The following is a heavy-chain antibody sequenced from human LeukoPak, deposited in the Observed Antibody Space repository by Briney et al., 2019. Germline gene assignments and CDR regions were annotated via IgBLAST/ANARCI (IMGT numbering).Heavy chain of an antibody. CDR2: ISGTIIST. D-gene: IGHD5-12*01. CDR3: AKLAVGYSDSDSAF. Sequence: GGSLRLSCAASRLTFSNYALSWVRQPPGKGLEWVSGISGTIISTYYADSVKGRFTISRDNSKNTLYLQMDSLRVEDMAVYYCAKLAVGYSDSDSAFWGQGTLVAVSS. J-gene: IGHJ4*02. V-gene: IGHV3-23*01. CDR1: RLTFSNYA.